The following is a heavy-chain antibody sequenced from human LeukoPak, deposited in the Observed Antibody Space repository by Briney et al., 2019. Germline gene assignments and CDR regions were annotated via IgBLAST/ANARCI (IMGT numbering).Heavy chain of an antibody. CDR1: GGTFSSYA. CDR3: VSISYDISDHHY. CDR2: IIPMFGTP. V-gene: IGHV1-69*05. J-gene: IGHJ4*02. Sequence: SVKVSCKASGGTFSSYAISWVRQAPGQGFEWMGGIIPMFGTPKYAQKFQGRVTITTDESTSTAYMELSSLRSEDTAVYYCVSISYDISDHHYWGQGTLVSVSS. D-gene: IGHD3-22*01.